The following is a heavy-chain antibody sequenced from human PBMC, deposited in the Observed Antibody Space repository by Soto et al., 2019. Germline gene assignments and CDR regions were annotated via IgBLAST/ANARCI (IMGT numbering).Heavy chain of an antibody. CDR3: ARLRRYPYYMDV. D-gene: IGHD2-15*01. CDR1: GGSISSSSYY. Sequence: SETLSLTCTVSGGSISSSSYYWGWIRQPPGKGLEWIGSIYYSGSTYYNPSLKSRVTISVDTSKNQFSLKLSSVTAADTAVYYCARLRRYPYYMDVWGKGTTVTVSS. J-gene: IGHJ6*03. V-gene: IGHV4-39*01. CDR2: IYYSGST.